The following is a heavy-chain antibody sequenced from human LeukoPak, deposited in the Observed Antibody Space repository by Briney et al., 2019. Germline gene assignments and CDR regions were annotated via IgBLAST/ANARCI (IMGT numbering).Heavy chain of an antibody. CDR1: GYSISSSNY. D-gene: IGHD4-17*01. CDR2: IYYSGGI. V-gene: IGHV4-28*05. J-gene: IGHJ3*02. Sequence: SDTLSLTCAVSGYSISSSNYWVWIRQPPGKGLEWIGHIYYSGGIYYNPSLKSRVTMSVDTSKNQLSLKLSSVTAVDTAVYYCARKATTGPTKAAFDIWGQGTMVTVSS. CDR3: ARKATTGPTKAAFDI.